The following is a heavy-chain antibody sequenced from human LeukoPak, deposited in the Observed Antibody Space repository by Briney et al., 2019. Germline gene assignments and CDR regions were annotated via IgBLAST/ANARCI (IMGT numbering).Heavy chain of an antibody. D-gene: IGHD3-22*01. Sequence: GGSLRLSCAASGFTFSSYSMNWVRQAPGKGLEWVAVISYDGSNKYYADSVKGRFTISRDNSKNTLYLQMNSLRAEDTAVYYCARTYDTSAYYPPGYWGQGTLVTVSS. CDR1: GFTFSSYS. CDR3: ARTYDTSAYYPPGY. J-gene: IGHJ4*02. CDR2: ISYDGSNK. V-gene: IGHV3-30*03.